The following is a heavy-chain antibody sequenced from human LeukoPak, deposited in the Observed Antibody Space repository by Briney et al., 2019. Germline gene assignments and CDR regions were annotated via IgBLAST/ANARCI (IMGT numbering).Heavy chain of an antibody. J-gene: IGHJ4*02. D-gene: IGHD4-17*01. CDR2: ISWNSGST. V-gene: IGHV3-9*01. Sequence: GGSLRLSCVASGFTFDDYAMHSVRQVPGTGLERVSGISWNSGSTGYADSVEGRFTISRDNAKNSLYLQMNSLRAEDTALYYCAKDMTTVTTGGSDYWGQGTLVTVSS. CDR3: AKDMTTVTTGGSDY. CDR1: GFTFDDYA.